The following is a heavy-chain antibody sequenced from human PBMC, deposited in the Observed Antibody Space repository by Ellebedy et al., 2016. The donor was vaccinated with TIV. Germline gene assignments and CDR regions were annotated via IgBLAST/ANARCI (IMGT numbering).Heavy chain of an antibody. CDR1: GFIFSSYA. CDR2: ISGSGDST. J-gene: IGHJ4*02. Sequence: GGSLRLXXVASGFIFSSYAMSWVRQAPGKGLEWVSVISGSGDSTFYADSVQGRFTISRDNSQNTLFLQMNSLRAEDTAVYYCAKDLPYYYDRSGYYSPSYYFDSWGQGTLVTVSS. D-gene: IGHD3-22*01. CDR3: AKDLPYYYDRSGYYSPSYYFDS. V-gene: IGHV3-23*01.